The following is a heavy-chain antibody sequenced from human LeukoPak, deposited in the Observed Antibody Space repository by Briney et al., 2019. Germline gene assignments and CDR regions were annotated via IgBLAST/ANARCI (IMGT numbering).Heavy chain of an antibody. CDR2: IYYSGST. CDR3: AAFCYDSSGYYQFDY. CDR1: GGSISSYY. V-gene: IGHV4-59*08. Sequence: SETLSLTCTVSGGSISSYYWSWIRQPPGTGLEWIGSIYYSGSTNYNPSLKSRVTISVDTSKNQFSLKLSSVTAADTALYYCAAFCYDSSGYYQFDYWGQGTLVTVSS. D-gene: IGHD3-22*01. J-gene: IGHJ4*02.